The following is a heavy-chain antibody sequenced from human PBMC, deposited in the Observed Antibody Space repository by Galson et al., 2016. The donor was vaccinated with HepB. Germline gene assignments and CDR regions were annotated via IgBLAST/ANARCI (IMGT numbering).Heavy chain of an antibody. CDR1: GDSVSSNSAA. Sequence: CAISGDSVSSNSAAWNWIRQSPSRGLEWLGRTCYKSKWHNDYAPSVKSRLTINHDTSKNLFSLQLHSVTPEDTAVYYCARGETAPATDWYFDLWGRGTLVTVSS. J-gene: IGHJ2*01. CDR2: TCYKSKWHN. V-gene: IGHV6-1*01. CDR3: ARGETAPATDWYFDL. D-gene: IGHD2-15*01.